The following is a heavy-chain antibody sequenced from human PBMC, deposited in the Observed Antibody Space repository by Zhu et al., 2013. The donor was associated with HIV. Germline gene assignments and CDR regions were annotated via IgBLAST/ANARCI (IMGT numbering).Heavy chain of an antibody. J-gene: IGHJ5*02. CDR1: GGTFSSYA. Sequence: QVQLVQSGAEVKKPGSSVKVSCKASGGTFSSYAISWVRQAPGQGLEWMGWINPKSGGTNYAQKFPGRVTMTRDTSISTAYMELSRLRSDDTAVYYCAERGRRRRDWFDPWGQGNPGHRLL. CDR3: AERGRRRRDWFDP. V-gene: IGHV1-2*02. CDR2: INPKSGGT. D-gene: IGHD1-26*01.